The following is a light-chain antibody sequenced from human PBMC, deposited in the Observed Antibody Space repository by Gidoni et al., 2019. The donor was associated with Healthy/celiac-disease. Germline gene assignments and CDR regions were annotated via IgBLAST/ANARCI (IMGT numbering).Light chain of an antibody. CDR3: QQSYSTPMYT. V-gene: IGKV1-39*01. J-gene: IGKJ2*01. CDR2: AES. CDR1: QSISSY. Sequence: IQMTQSPSSLSASVGDRVTITCRASQSISSYLNWYQQKPGNCPKLLIYAESSLQSGVPSRFSGSGSGTDFTLTISSLQPEDFATDYCQQSYSTPMYTFGQGTKLEIK.